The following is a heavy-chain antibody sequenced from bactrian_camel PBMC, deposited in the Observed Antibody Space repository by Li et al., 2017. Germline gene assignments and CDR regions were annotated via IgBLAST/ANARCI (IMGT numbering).Heavy chain of an antibody. D-gene: IGHD4*01. CDR2: IDTDGTT. CDR1: GYTYSSVC. V-gene: IGHV3S53*01. J-gene: IGHJ4*01. Sequence: HVQLVESGGGSVQAGGSLRLSCTASGYTYSSVCLAWFRQAPGKEREGVAAIDTDGTTTYSDSVKGRFTVSKDKDHVKNTLFLEMTNLKADDTAMYYCTADTVKASLATIAQFAAYEGHGTQVTVS.